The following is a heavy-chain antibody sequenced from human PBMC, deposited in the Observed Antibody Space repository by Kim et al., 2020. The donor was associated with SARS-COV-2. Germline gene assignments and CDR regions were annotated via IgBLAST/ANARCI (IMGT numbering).Heavy chain of an antibody. CDR2: IYPGDSDT. V-gene: IGHV5-51*01. CDR1: GYSFTSYW. Sequence: GESLKISCKGSGYSFTSYWIGWVRQMPGKGLEWMGIIYPGDSDTRYSPSFQGQVTISADKSISTAYLQWSSLKASDTAMYYCARHPVVGATTRGRRYYYYGMDVWGQGTTVTVSS. D-gene: IGHD1-26*01. J-gene: IGHJ6*02. CDR3: ARHPVVGATTRGRRYYYYGMDV.